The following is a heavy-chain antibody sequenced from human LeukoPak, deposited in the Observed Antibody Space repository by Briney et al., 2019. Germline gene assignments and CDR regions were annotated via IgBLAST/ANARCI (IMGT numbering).Heavy chain of an antibody. CDR1: GGSFSGYY. Sequence: SETLSLTCAVYGGSFSGYYWSWIRQPPGKGLEWIGEINHSGSTNYNPSLKSRVTISVDTSKNQFSLKLSSVTAADTAVYYCARGLLWSKAAFDYWGRGTLVTVSS. CDR2: INHSGST. V-gene: IGHV4-34*01. J-gene: IGHJ4*02. CDR3: ARGLLWSKAAFDY. D-gene: IGHD5-18*01.